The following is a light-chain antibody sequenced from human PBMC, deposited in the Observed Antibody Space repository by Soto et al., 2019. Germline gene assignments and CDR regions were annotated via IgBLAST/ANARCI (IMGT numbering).Light chain of an antibody. CDR2: TAA. Sequence: IHMTQSPSSLSASVGDRVTITCRASQRITTYLNWYQQKPGKAPKLMISTAATLQGGVTSRFSGSGSGTDFTLTITTLQPEDFATYFCQQSYSTPYTFGQVNKLEIK. V-gene: IGKV1-39*01. CDR3: QQSYSTPYT. CDR1: QRITTY. J-gene: IGKJ2*01.